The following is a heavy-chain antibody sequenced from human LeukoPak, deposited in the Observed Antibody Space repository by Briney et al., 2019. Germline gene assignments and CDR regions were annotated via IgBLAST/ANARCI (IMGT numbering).Heavy chain of an antibody. V-gene: IGHV3-23*01. D-gene: IGHD1-26*01. CDR1: GWTFRSYV. CDR2: MSGRGGGT. Sequence: GGALRLSCAASGWTFRSYVMSWVGQAPGKGREGVSVMSGRGGGTYYADSLKGRLTISRENSTKTLYLQMNRLRDEKTPVYNCAKDFVPGATHAFDIWGRGTMVTVSS. CDR3: AKDFVPGATHAFDI. J-gene: IGHJ3*02.